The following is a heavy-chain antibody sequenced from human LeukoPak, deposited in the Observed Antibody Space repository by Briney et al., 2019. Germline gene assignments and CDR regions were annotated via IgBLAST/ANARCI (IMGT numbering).Heavy chain of an antibody. CDR3: ARVRGSGSYYNPLKYDWFDP. CDR1: GGSISSYY. D-gene: IGHD3-10*01. J-gene: IGHJ5*02. Sequence: SETLSLTCTVSGGSISSYYWSRIRQPPGKGLEWIGYIYYSGSTNYNPSLKSRVTISVDTSKNQFSLKLSSVTAADTAVYYCARVRGSGSYYNPLKYDWFDPWGQGTLVTVSS. V-gene: IGHV4-59*01. CDR2: IYYSGST.